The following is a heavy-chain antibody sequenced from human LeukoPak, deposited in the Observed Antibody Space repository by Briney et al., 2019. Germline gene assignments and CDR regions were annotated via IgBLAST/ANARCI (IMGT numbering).Heavy chain of an antibody. CDR3: ASMGYCSSTSCYWGGDYGDYIYWYFDL. CDR1: GFTFSSYS. D-gene: IGHD2-2*01. J-gene: IGHJ2*01. V-gene: IGHV3-21*01. Sequence: NPGGSLRLSCAASGFTFSSYSMNWVRQAPGKGLEWVSSISSSSSYIYYADSVKGRFTISGDNAKNSLYLQMNSLRAEDTAVYYCASMGYCSSTSCYWGGDYGDYIYWYFDLWGRGTLVTVSS. CDR2: ISSSSSYI.